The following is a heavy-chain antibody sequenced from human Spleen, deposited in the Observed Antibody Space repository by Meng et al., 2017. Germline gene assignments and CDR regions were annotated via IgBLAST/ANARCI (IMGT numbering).Heavy chain of an antibody. CDR2: IYHSGRT. CDR3: ARDSHCSGSTCANYFDY. J-gene: IGHJ4*02. Sequence: QVQLQESGPGLVKPSGTLSLTCAVSGGSISSNNWWSWVRQPPGKGLEWIGEIYHSGRTNYNPSLKSRVTISVDKSKNQFSLKLSSVTAADTAVYYCARDSHCSGSTCANYFDYWGRGILVTVSS. V-gene: IGHV4-4*02. CDR1: GGSISSNNW. D-gene: IGHD2-2*01.